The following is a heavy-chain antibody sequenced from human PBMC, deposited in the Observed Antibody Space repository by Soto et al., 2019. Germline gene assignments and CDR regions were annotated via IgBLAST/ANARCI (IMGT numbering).Heavy chain of an antibody. V-gene: IGHV1-18*04. CDR2: ISAYNGNT. J-gene: IGHJ4*02. CDR1: GYTFTSYG. D-gene: IGHD6-13*01. Sequence: ASVKFSCKASGYTFTSYGISWVRQAPGQGLECMGWISAYNGNTNYAQKLQGRVTMTTETXXSXXXMXLXXLRXDXTAVYYCARLGYSSSSFFDYWGQGTLVTVSS. CDR3: ARLGYSSSSFFDY.